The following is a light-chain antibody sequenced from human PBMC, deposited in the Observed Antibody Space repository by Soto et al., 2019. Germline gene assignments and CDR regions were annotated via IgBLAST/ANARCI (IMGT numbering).Light chain of an antibody. Sequence: DIQMTQSPSSLSASVGDRVTITCRASQGFSTYLNCYQQKPGKAPKRLLYAASSLQHGVPSRFNGSGSETEFTLPISSLQPEDFATYCCQQSYSTTWTVGQGTKVEIK. CDR2: AAS. CDR3: QQSYSTTWT. CDR1: QGFSTY. V-gene: IGKV1-39*01. J-gene: IGKJ1*01.